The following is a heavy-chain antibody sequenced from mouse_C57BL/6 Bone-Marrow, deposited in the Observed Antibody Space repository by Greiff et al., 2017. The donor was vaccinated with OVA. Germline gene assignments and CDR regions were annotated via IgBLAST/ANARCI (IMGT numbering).Heavy chain of an antibody. J-gene: IGHJ2*01. Sequence: QVQLQQPGAELVKPGASVKLSCKASGYTFTSYWMHWVKQRPGQGLEWIGMIHPNSGSTNYNEKFKSKATLTVDKSSSSAYMQLSSLTSEDSAVYYGARSYFTTVVPSDCWGQGTTLTGSS. CDR3: ARSYFTTVVPSDC. CDR1: GYTFTSYW. V-gene: IGHV1-64*01. D-gene: IGHD1-1*01. CDR2: IHPNSGST.